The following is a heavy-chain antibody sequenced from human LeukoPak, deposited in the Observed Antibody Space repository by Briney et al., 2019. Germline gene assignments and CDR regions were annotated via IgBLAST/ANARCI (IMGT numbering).Heavy chain of an antibody. V-gene: IGHV1-69*05. Sequence: SVKVSCKASGGTFSSYAISWVRQAPGQGLEWMGGIIPIFGTANYAQKFQGRVTMTRNTSISTAYMELSSLRSEDTAVYYCARGRVRGVKGDDWFDSWGQGALVTVSS. CDR3: ARGRVRGVKGDDWFDS. CDR2: IIPIFGTA. J-gene: IGHJ5*01. D-gene: IGHD3-10*01. CDR1: GGTFSSYA.